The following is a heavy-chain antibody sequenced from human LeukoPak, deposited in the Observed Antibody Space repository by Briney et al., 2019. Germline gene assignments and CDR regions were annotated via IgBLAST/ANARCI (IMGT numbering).Heavy chain of an antibody. CDR3: ARHSEYLGNFDY. CDR2: ISSSGGST. J-gene: IGHJ4*02. D-gene: IGHD1-26*01. Sequence: GGSLRLSCAASEFTFSSYVMAWVRQAPGEGLEWVTAISSSGGSTFYAEPVKGRFTISRDNSKKTLYVQMNSLRAEDTAVYYCARHSEYLGNFDYWGQGTLVTVSS. V-gene: IGHV3-23*01. CDR1: EFTFSSYV.